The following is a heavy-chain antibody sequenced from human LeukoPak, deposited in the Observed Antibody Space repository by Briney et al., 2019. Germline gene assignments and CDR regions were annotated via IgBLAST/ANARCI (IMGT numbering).Heavy chain of an antibody. V-gene: IGHV1-69*01. J-gene: IGHJ4*02. D-gene: IGHD4-17*01. CDR1: GGTFSSYA. CDR2: IIPIFGTA. CDR3: ARHSTVKRPFPDY. Sequence: SVKVSCKASGGTFSSYAISWVRQAPGQGLEWMGGIIPIFGTANYAQKFQGRVTITADESTSTAYMELSSLKASDTAMYYCARHSTVKRPFPDYWGQGTLVTVSS.